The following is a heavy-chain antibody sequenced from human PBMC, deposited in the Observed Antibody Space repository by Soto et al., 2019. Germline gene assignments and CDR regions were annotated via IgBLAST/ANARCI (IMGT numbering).Heavy chain of an antibody. V-gene: IGHV4-39*01. Sequence: SETLSLTCTVSGGSISSSSYYWGWIRQPPGKGLEWIGSIYYSGSTYYNPSLKSRVTISVDTSKNQFSLKLSSVTAADTAVYYCARLGSGSYKPYWYLDLWGRGTLVTVS. J-gene: IGHJ2*01. CDR2: IYYSGST. CDR3: ARLGSGSYKPYWYLDL. CDR1: GGSISSSSYY. D-gene: IGHD1-26*01.